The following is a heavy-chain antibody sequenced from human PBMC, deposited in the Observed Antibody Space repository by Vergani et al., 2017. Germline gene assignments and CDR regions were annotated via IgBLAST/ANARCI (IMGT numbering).Heavy chain of an antibody. CDR2: INHSGST. CDR1: GGSFSGYY. J-gene: IGHJ4*02. D-gene: IGHD3-10*01. V-gene: IGHV4-34*01. Sequence: QVQLQQWGAGLLKPSETLSLTCAVYGGSFSGYYWSWIRQPPGKGLEWIGEINHSGSTNYNPSLKSRVTISVDTSKNQFSLKLSSVTAADTAVYYCARYMVQGAVDYWGQGTLVTVSS. CDR3: ARYMVQGAVDY.